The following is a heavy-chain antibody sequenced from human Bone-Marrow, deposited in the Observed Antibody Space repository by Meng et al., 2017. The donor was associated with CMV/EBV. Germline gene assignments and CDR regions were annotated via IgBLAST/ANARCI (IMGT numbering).Heavy chain of an antibody. CDR2: IYYSGST. CDR3: ARSITIFGVVRRGNYYGMDV. Sequence: GSLRLSCAASGFTFSSYSMNWVRQAPGKGLEWIGSIYYSGSTYYNPSLKSRVTISVDTSKNQFSLKLSSVTAADTAVYYCARSITIFGVVRRGNYYGMDVWGQGTTVTFSS. J-gene: IGHJ6*02. CDR1: GFTFSSYS. D-gene: IGHD3-3*01. V-gene: IGHV4-39*07.